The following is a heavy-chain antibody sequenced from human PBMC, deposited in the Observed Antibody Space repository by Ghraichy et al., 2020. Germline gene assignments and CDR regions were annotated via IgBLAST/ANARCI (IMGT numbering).Heavy chain of an antibody. V-gene: IGHV1-69*13. CDR3: ARAHPYGSGRQDAFDI. CDR2: IIPIFGTA. CDR1: GGTFSSYA. J-gene: IGHJ3*02. Sequence: SVKVSCKASGGTFSSYAISWVRQAPGQGLEWMGGIIPIFGTANYAQKFQGRVTITADESTSTAYMELSSLRSEDTAVYYCARAHPYGSGRQDAFDIWGQETMVTVSS. D-gene: IGHD3-10*01.